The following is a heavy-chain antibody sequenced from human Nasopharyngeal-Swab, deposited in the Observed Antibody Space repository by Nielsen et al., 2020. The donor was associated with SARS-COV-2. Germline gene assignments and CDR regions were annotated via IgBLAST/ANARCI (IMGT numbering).Heavy chain of an antibody. CDR3: ARVQVDDDFWTGYHFDY. Sequence: SETLSPTGTVSGGSTNSYYWYWIRQPPGKGREWIGYVVNRGSTEYSPSLKRRATISVETSNNQFSLKLSSVTAADTAVYFCARVQVDDDFWTGYHFDYWGQGTLVTVSS. CDR2: VVNRGST. CDR1: GGSTNSYY. D-gene: IGHD3/OR15-3a*01. V-gene: IGHV4-59*01. J-gene: IGHJ4*02.